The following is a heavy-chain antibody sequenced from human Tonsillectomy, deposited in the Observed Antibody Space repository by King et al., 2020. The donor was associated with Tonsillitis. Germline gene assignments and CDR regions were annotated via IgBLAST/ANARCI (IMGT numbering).Heavy chain of an antibody. D-gene: IGHD4-17*01. CDR3: ARAGYGDYGPYYYYMDV. V-gene: IGHV3-74*01. J-gene: IGHJ6*03. Sequence: VQLVESGGGLVQPGGSLRLSCAASGFTFSSYWMHWVRQAPGKGLVWVSRINTDGSSTSYADSVKGRFTISRDNAKNTLYLQMNSLRAEDTAVYYCARAGYGDYGPYYYYMDVWGKGTTVTVSS. CDR2: INTDGSST. CDR1: GFTFSSYW.